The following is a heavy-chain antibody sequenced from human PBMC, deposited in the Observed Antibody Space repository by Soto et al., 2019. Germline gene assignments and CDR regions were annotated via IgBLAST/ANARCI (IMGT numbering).Heavy chain of an antibody. Sequence: PSQTLSLTCAISGDSVSSNSAAWNWIRQSPSRGLEWLGRTYYRSKWYNDYAVSVKSRITVNPDTSKNQFSLQLNSVTPEDTAVYYCARGGFGHGMYYYYHMDVWGQGTTVTVSS. CDR1: GDSVSSNSAA. J-gene: IGHJ6*02. CDR3: ARGGFGHGMYYYYHMDV. D-gene: IGHD3-10*01. V-gene: IGHV6-1*01. CDR2: TYYRSKWYN.